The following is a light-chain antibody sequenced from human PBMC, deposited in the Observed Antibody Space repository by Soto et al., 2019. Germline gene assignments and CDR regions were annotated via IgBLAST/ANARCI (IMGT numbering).Light chain of an antibody. J-gene: IGKJ5*01. Sequence: IQMTQFPSSLFPSGGARVTITFPANHSISSYLNWYQQKPGKAPKLLIYAAASLQSGVPSRFSGSGSGTDFTLTISTLQPEDFATYYCQQSYSTPFTFGQGTRLEIK. CDR3: QQSYSTPFT. CDR2: AAA. V-gene: IGKV1-39*01. CDR1: HSISSY.